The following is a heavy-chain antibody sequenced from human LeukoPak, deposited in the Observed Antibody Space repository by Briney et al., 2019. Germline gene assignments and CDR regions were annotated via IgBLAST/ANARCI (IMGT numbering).Heavy chain of an antibody. CDR3: ARAKRIQLWTGLDY. CDR2: INHSGST. CDR1: GGSFSGYY. Sequence: SETLSLTCAVYGGSFSGYYWSWIRQPPGKRLEWIGEINHSGSTNYNPSLKSRVTISVDTSKNQFSLKLSSVTAADTAVYYCARAKRIQLWTGLDYWGQGTLVTVSS. D-gene: IGHD5-18*01. V-gene: IGHV4-34*01. J-gene: IGHJ4*02.